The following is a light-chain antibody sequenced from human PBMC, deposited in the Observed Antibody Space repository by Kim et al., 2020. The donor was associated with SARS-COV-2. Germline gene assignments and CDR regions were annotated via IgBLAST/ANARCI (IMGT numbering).Light chain of an antibody. J-gene: IGKJ4*01. CDR3: LQHSSYPLT. CDR1: QGVNNH. CDR2: AAS. V-gene: IGKV1-17*03. Sequence: DIQMTQSPSAMSASVGDRVTITCRASQGVNNHFAWFQLKPGKVPQRLIYAASSLRSGVPSRFSGSGYGTEFTLTISSLQPEDSATYYCLQHSSYPLTFGGGTKLEI.